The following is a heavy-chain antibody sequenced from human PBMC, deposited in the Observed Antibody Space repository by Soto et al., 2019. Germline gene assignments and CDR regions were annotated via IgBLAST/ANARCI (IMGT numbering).Heavy chain of an antibody. CDR2: VRNDGATT. CDR3: VKGSRYSNGWYDS. Sequence: GGSLRLSCSASGFTFSNCAMHWVRQAPGKGLDYVSAVRNDGATTYYADSVKGRFAISRDNSKNTLYLQMSSLRPEDTAVYYCVKGSRYSNGWYDSWGQGTLVTVSS. J-gene: IGHJ5*01. CDR1: GFTFSNCA. D-gene: IGHD6-19*01. V-gene: IGHV3-64D*08.